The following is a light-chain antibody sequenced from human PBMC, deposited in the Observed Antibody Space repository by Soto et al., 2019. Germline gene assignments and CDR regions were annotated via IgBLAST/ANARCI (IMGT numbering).Light chain of an antibody. J-gene: IGKJ3*01. V-gene: IGKV1-27*01. CDR3: QTYHSVSQFS. Sequence: DIQMTQSPSSLSAFVGDRVTITCRASQGINNYLAWYQQKPGNVPRLLIYSASPLQSGVPSRYSGSGSGTDFTLTISSLQPEDVATYYCQTYHSVSQFSVGPGTKVDVK. CDR2: SAS. CDR1: QGINNY.